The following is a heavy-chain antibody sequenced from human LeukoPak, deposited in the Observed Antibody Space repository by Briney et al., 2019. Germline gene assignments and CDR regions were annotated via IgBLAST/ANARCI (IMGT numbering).Heavy chain of an antibody. V-gene: IGHV3-23*01. CDR2: INGGGDAT. J-gene: IGHJ3*01. Sequence: PGGSLRLSCAASGFTFSDYAMTWVRQAPGKGLEWVSAINGGGDATEYADSVKGRFTISRDNSKKTLYLQMNSLRPEDTAVYYCARCTASCYANAFDVWGQGTLLTVSS. CDR3: ARCTASCYANAFDV. CDR1: GFTFSDYA. D-gene: IGHD2-2*01.